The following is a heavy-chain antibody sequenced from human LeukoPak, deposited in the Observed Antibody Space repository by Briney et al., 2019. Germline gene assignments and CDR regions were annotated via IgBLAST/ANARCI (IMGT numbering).Heavy chain of an antibody. CDR2: IYPGDSDT. Sequence: GESLQISCQGSGYSFTSYWIGWVRRMPGKGLEWMGIIYPGDSDTRYSPSFQGQVTISADKSISTAYLQWSSLKASDTAMYYCARPVVTATYFDYWGQGTLVTVSS. D-gene: IGHD2-21*02. CDR1: GYSFTSYW. J-gene: IGHJ4*02. V-gene: IGHV5-51*01. CDR3: ARPVVTATYFDY.